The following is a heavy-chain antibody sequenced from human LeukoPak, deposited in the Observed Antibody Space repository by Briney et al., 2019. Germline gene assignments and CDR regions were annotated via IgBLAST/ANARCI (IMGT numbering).Heavy chain of an antibody. V-gene: IGHV4-59*08. J-gene: IGHJ4*02. CDR3: ARRVAATARYYFDF. D-gene: IGHD6-25*01. CDR2: VYYNGNT. CDR1: GGSISTYY. Sequence: SETLSLTCAVSGGSISTYYWTWIRQPPGKGLEWIGFVYYNGNTNYNPSLKSRVTISVDTSKNQFSLKLSSVTAADTAVYFCARRVAATARYYFDFWGQGTLVTVSS.